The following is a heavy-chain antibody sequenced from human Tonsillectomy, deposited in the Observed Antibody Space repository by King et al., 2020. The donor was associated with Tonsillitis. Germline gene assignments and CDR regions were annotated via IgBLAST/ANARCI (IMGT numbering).Heavy chain of an antibody. CDR3: ELAGSFEGAATDFDY. V-gene: IGHV4-34*01. CDR1: GESFSDYY. D-gene: IGHD3-10*01. J-gene: IGHJ4*02. Sequence: VQLPQWGAGLLKPSETLSLTCAVYGESFSDYYYSWIRQPPGKGLEWIGEINHRGNTKYNPSLKSRVTISTDTSKHQFSLNLSSVTAADTAVYYCELAGSFEGAATDFDYWGQGTLVTVSS. CDR2: INHRGNT.